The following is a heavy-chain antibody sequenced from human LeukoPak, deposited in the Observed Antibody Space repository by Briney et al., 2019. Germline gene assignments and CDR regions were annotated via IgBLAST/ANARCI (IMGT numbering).Heavy chain of an antibody. V-gene: IGHV4-59*01. CDR2: IYYSGST. Sequence: PSETLSLTCTVSGGSISSYYWSWIRQPPGKGLEWIGYIYYSGSTNYNPSLKSRVTISVDTSKNQFSLKLSSVTAADTAVYYCARRQYSSSPDDYWGQGTLVTVSS. CDR1: GGSISSYY. CDR3: ARRQYSSSPDDY. D-gene: IGHD6-6*01. J-gene: IGHJ4*02.